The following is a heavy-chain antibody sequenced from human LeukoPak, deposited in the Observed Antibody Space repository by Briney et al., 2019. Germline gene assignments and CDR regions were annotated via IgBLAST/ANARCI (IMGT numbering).Heavy chain of an antibody. V-gene: IGHV4-59*01. CDR3: ARGREWEPKVFDY. D-gene: IGHD1-26*01. CDR1: GGSISGYY. CDR2: IYYSGST. Sequence: SETLSLTCTVSGGSISGYYWSWIRQPPGKGLEWIGYIYYSGSTNYNPSLKSRVTISVDTSKNQFSLKLSSVTAADTAVYYCARGREWEPKVFDYWGQGTLVTVTS. J-gene: IGHJ4*02.